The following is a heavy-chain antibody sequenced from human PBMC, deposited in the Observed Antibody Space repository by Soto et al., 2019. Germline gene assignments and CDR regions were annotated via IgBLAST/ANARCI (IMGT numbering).Heavy chain of an antibody. CDR3: ARTSRDGSAAERDFDY. V-gene: IGHV1-69*02. Sequence: GASVKVSCKASGGTFSSYTISWVRQAPGQGLEWMGRIIPILGIANYAQKFQGRVTITADKSTSTAYMELSSLRSEDTAVYYCARTSRDGSAAERDFDYWGQGTLVTVSS. D-gene: IGHD3-10*01. CDR1: GGTFSSYT. J-gene: IGHJ4*02. CDR2: IIPILGIA.